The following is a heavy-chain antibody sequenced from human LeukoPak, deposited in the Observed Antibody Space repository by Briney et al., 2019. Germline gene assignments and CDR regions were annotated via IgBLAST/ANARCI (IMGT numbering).Heavy chain of an antibody. CDR2: ISYVGTT. CDR1: GGSITTIPYN. CDR3: ARHPTGYPNWFDS. V-gene: IGHV4-39*01. J-gene: IGHJ5*01. D-gene: IGHD3-9*01. Sequence: PSETLSLTCTVSGGSITTIPYNWGWIRQPPGKGLEWLGTISYVGTTYYEPSLKSRVTMSIDTSKNQFSLNLNSATAADTAVYYCARHPTGYPNWFDSWGQGTLVIVSS.